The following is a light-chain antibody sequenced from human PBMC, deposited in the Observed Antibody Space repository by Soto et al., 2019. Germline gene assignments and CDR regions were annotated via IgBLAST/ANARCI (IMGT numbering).Light chain of an antibody. V-gene: IGLV1-47*02. Sequence: QSALTQPPSASETPGQRVIISCSGSSSNIGSNHVYWYQQLPGMAPKVLIYGNDERPLGVPDRFSGSKSGTSASLAISGLRSEDKADYYCAAWDDGLTGVVFGGGTKLTVL. CDR1: SSNIGSNH. CDR3: AAWDDGLTGVV. J-gene: IGLJ2*01. CDR2: GND.